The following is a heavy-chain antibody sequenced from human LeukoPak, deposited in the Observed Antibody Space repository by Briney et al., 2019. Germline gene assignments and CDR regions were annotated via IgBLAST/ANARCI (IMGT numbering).Heavy chain of an antibody. CDR3: ARDKPFDY. V-gene: IGHV3-7*01. CDR1: GGSISSSSYY. J-gene: IGHJ4*02. CDR2: IKQDGSEK. Sequence: ETLSLTCTVSGGSISSSSYYWGWIRQPPGKGLEWVANIKQDGSEKYYVDSVKGRFTISRDNAKNSLYLQMNSLRAEDTAVYYCARDKPFDYWGQGTLVTVSS.